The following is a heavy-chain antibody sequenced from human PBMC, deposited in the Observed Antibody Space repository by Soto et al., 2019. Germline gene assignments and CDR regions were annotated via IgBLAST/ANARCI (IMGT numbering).Heavy chain of an antibody. CDR2: ISAYNGNT. V-gene: IGHV1-18*04. CDR3: ARTAMDIVVVPASSRWFDP. CDR1: GYHFTSYG. Sequence: SVKVSCKACGYHFTSYGISWVRQAPGQGLEWMGWISAYNGNTNYVQKLQRRVTMTTGTSTSTAYMALSSLRSDDTDLYYCARTAMDIVVVPASSRWFDPWGQGTLVTVSS. D-gene: IGHD2-2*03. J-gene: IGHJ5*02.